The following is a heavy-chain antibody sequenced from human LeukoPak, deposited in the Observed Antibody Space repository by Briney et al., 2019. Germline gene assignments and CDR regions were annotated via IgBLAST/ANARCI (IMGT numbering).Heavy chain of an antibody. CDR1: GFMFSSNW. CDR3: ATTARVGQN. CDR2: IKEDGTEN. Sequence: PGGSLRLSCAASGFMFSSNWMSWVRLAPGKGLEWVANIKEDGTENYYVDSVKGRFTISRDNAKNSLFLQMDSLRADDTAVYYCATTARVGQNWGQGTLVTVSS. J-gene: IGHJ4*02. D-gene: IGHD3/OR15-3a*01. V-gene: IGHV3-7*03.